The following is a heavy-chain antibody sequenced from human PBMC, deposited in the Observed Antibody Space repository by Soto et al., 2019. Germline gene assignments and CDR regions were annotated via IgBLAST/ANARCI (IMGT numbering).Heavy chain of an antibody. V-gene: IGHV1-46*01. D-gene: IGHD6-6*01. Sequence: ASVKVSCKASGYTLINYYMHWVRQAPGQGLEWIGRIIPSDGSTHYAQRFQDRVIMTRDTSTSTVYMELNSLRSEDSAVYYCARGGVWDMGSSPLDYWGQGALVTVSS. CDR1: GYTLINYY. CDR2: IIPSDGST. J-gene: IGHJ4*02. CDR3: ARGGVWDMGSSPLDY.